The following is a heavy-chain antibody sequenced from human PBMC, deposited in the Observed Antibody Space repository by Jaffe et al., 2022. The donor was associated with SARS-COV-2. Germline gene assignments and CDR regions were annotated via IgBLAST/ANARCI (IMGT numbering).Heavy chain of an antibody. CDR3: ARRGYSYPISDHLEYYFDY. CDR2: INHSGST. CDR1: GGSFSGYY. J-gene: IGHJ4*02. V-gene: IGHV4-34*01. Sequence: QVQLQQWGAGLLKPSETLSLTCAVYGGSFSGYYWSWIRQPPGKGLEWIGEINHSGSTNYNPSLKSRVTISVDTSKNQFSLKLSSVTAADTAVYYCARRGYSYPISDHLEYYFDYWGQGTLVTVSS. D-gene: IGHD5-18*01.